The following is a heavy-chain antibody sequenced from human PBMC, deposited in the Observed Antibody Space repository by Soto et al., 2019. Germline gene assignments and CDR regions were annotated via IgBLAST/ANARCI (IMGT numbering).Heavy chain of an antibody. D-gene: IGHD4-17*01. CDR1: GFTFSSYA. V-gene: IGHV3-64*01. CDR3: ARAPQYGDYADY. J-gene: IGHJ4*02. CDR2: INSNGGST. Sequence: GGSLRLSCAASGFTFSSYAMHWVRQAPGKGLEYVSAINSNGGSTYYANSVKGRFTISRDNSKNTLYLQMGSLSAEDMAVYYCARAPQYGDYADYWGQGTLVTVSS.